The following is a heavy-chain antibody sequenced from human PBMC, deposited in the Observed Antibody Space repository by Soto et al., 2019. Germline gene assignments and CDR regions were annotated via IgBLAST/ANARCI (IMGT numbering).Heavy chain of an antibody. V-gene: IGHV4-39*01. CDR3: ARDYDSSGDY. Sequence: QLQLQESGPGLVKPSETLSLTCTVSGGSISTSSYFWGWIRQPPGKGLEWIGSIYYSGSTYYNPSLKSRVTIAVDTSKNQFSLKLSSVTAADTAVYYCARDYDSSGDYWGQGTLVTVSS. J-gene: IGHJ4*02. CDR2: IYYSGST. CDR1: GGSISTSSYF. D-gene: IGHD3-22*01.